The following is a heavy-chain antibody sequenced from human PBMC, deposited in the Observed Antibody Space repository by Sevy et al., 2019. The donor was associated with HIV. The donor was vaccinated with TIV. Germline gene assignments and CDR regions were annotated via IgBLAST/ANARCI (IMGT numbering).Heavy chain of an antibody. CDR2: INPKNDVT. Sequence: ASVKVSCKASGYSFTDYYMHWVRQAPGQGLEWMAWINPKNDVTNYAQKFQGRVTMTRDTSTSTAYMELTRLRSDDTAVYYWASARSVTTVYYYGMDVWGQGTTVTVSS. J-gene: IGHJ6*02. D-gene: IGHD3-3*01. V-gene: IGHV1-2*02. CDR3: ASARSVTTVYYYGMDV. CDR1: GYSFTDYY.